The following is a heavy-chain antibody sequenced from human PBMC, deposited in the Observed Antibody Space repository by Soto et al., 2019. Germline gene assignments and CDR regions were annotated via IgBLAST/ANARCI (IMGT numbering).Heavy chain of an antibody. Sequence: QVQLQQWGAGLLKPSETLSLTCAVYGGSFSGYYWSWIRQPPGKGLEWIGEINHSGGTNYNPSLKSRVTISVDTSKNQFSLKLSSVTAADTAVYYCARGNRGYSYGPLFDYWGQGTLVTVSS. CDR3: ARGNRGYSYGPLFDY. CDR1: GGSFSGYY. V-gene: IGHV4-34*01. D-gene: IGHD5-18*01. J-gene: IGHJ4*02. CDR2: INHSGGT.